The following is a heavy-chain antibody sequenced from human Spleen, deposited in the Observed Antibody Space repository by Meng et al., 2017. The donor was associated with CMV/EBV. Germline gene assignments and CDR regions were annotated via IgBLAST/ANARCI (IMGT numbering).Heavy chain of an antibody. CDR3: ARDRYYHGMDV. V-gene: IGHV3-66*02. CDR2: IYSAGSA. Sequence: LSLTCAASGLIVSSNYMSWVRQAPGKGLEWVSIIYSAGSAYYADSVKGRFTISRDNSKNTLYLQMNSLTADDTAVYYCARDRYYHGMDVWGQGTTVTVSS. J-gene: IGHJ6*02. CDR1: GLIVSSNY.